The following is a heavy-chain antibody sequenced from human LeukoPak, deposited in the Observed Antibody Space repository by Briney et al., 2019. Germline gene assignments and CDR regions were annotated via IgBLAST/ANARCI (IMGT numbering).Heavy chain of an antibody. D-gene: IGHD3-22*01. J-gene: IGHJ4*02. V-gene: IGHV3-21*01. Sequence: GGSLRLSCAASGFAFSSYTMDWVRQAPGKGLEWVSSISSGGNYVYYADSLKGRFTISRDNAKNSLYLEMNSLRAEDTAVYYCAKTVYDSSGYIDYWGQGTLVTVSS. CDR2: ISSGGNYV. CDR3: AKTVYDSSGYIDY. CDR1: GFAFSSYT.